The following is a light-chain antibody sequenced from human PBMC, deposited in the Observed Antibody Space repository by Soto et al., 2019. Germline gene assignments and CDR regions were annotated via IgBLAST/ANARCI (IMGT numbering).Light chain of an antibody. CDR2: DAS. J-gene: IGKJ5*01. CDR1: QSVSSSS. Sequence: EIVWTQSPGTLSLSPGERATLSCRASQSVSSSSLAWYQQKPGQDPRLLIYDASIRATGIPDRFSGSGSGTDFTLTISRLAPEDCAVYYCQQYGSSPPITFGQGTRLEIK. V-gene: IGKV3-20*01. CDR3: QQYGSSPPIT.